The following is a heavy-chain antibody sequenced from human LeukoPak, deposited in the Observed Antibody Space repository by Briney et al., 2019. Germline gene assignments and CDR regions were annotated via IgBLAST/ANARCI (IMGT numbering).Heavy chain of an antibody. CDR1: GYTFTGYY. CDR2: INPNSGGT. Sequence: GASVKVSCKASGYTFTGYYMHWVRQAPGQGLEWMGWINPNSGGTNYAQKFQGRVTMTRDTSISTAYMELSRLRSDDTAVYYCARGKTYDILTGYYEAGYYYGMDVWGRGTTVTVSS. V-gene: IGHV1-2*02. J-gene: IGHJ6*02. D-gene: IGHD3-9*01. CDR3: ARGKTYDILTGYYEAGYYYGMDV.